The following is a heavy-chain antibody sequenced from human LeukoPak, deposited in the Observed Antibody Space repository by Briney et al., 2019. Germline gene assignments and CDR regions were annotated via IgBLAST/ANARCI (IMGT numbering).Heavy chain of an antibody. D-gene: IGHD3-10*01. CDR2: INPNSGGT. CDR3: ARRTQTTYYNGSGIPY. V-gene: IGHV1-2*02. J-gene: IGHJ4*02. Sequence: ASVKVSCKASGYTFTGYYMHWVRQAPGQGLEWMGWINPNSGGTNYAQKFQGRVTMTRDTSISTAYMELSRLRSDDTAVYYCARRTQTTYYNGSGIPYWGQGTLVTVSS. CDR1: GYTFTGYY.